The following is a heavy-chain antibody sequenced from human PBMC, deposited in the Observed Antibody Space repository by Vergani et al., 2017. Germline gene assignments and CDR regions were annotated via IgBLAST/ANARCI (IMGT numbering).Heavy chain of an antibody. CDR1: GYTFTSYS. Sequence: QVQLVQSGAEVKKPGASVKVSCKASGYTFTSYSMHWVRQAPGQGLEWMGIINPSGGSTSYAQKCQGRVTMTRDTSTSTVYMELSSLRSEDTAVYYCARVLRDEFDHWGQGTLVTVSS. V-gene: IGHV1-46*01. CDR2: INPSGGST. D-gene: IGHD5-24*01. J-gene: IGHJ4*02. CDR3: ARVLRDEFDH.